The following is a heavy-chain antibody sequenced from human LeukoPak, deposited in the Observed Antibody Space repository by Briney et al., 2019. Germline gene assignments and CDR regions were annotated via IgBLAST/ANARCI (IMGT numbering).Heavy chain of an antibody. CDR1: GGTFSSYA. CDR3: ASRGGSGSYFDAFDI. J-gene: IGHJ3*02. D-gene: IGHD3-10*01. CDR2: IIPIFGTA. Sequence: SVKVSCKASGGTFSSYAISWVRQVPGQGLEWMGGIIPIFGTANYAQKFQGRVTITADESTSTAYMELSSLRSEDTAVYYCASRGGSGSYFDAFDIWGQGTMVTVSS. V-gene: IGHV1-69*01.